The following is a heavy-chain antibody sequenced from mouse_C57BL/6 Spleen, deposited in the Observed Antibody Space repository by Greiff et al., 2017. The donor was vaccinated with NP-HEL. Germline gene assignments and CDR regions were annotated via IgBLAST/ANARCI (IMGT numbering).Heavy chain of an antibody. CDR3: ARYSNSYAMDY. CDR1: GYTFTSYW. D-gene: IGHD2-5*01. V-gene: IGHV1-55*01. J-gene: IGHJ4*01. Sequence: VQLQQPGAELVKPGASVKMSCKASGYTFTSYWITWVKQRPGQGLEWIGDLYPGSGSTNYTEKFKSKATLTVAPSSSTAYMQLSSLTSEDSAVYYCARYSNSYAMDYWGQGTSVTVSS. CDR2: LYPGSGST.